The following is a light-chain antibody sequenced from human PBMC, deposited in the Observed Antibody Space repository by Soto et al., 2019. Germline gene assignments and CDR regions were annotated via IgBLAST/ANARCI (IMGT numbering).Light chain of an antibody. CDR1: QSISSW. Sequence: DIQMTQSPSTLSASLGDRVTITCRASQSISSWLAWYQQKPGKAPKLLIYKASSLESGVPSRFSGSGSGTEFTLTISSLQPDDFATYYCQQYNSYMYTFGQGTKVDI. J-gene: IGKJ2*01. CDR2: KAS. V-gene: IGKV1-5*03. CDR3: QQYNSYMYT.